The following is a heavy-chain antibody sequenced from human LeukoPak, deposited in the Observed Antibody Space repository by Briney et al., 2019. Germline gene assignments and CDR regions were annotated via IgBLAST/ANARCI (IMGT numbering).Heavy chain of an antibody. CDR3: AFGPHQQWLLADY. V-gene: IGHV3-23*01. CDR2: ITGSGDST. Sequence: PGGSLRLSCAVSGVAFSSYAVGWVRQTPGKGLQLVSTITGSGDSTFYADSVNGRFTVSRDNSKNTLYFQMSSLRADDTALYYCAFGPHQQWLLADYWGQGTLVTISS. CDR1: GVAFSSYA. D-gene: IGHD6-19*01. J-gene: IGHJ4*02.